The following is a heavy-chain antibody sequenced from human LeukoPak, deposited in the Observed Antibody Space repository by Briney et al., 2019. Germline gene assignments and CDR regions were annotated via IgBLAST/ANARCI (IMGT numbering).Heavy chain of an antibody. J-gene: IGHJ4*02. CDR2: ISSNVGST. CDR1: GFTFSSYA. V-gene: IGHV3-64*01. Sequence: PGGSLRLSCAAYGFTFSSYAMHWVRQAPGKGLEYVSAISSNVGSTCYANSVKGRFTISRDNSKNTLYLQMGSLRAEDMAVYYCARDLGDGYNTHFDYWGQGTLVTVSS. D-gene: IGHD5-24*01. CDR3: ARDLGDGYNTHFDY.